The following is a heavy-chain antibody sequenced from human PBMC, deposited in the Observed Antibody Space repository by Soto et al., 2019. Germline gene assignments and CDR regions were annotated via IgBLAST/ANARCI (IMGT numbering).Heavy chain of an antibody. D-gene: IGHD3-10*01. CDR2: ICYDGSNK. J-gene: IGHJ6*02. Sequence: QVQLVESGGGVVQPGRSLRLSCAASGFTFSSYGMHWVRQAPGKGLVWVAVICYDGSNKYYADSVKGRFTISRDNSKNPLYLQMNSLRAEDTAVYYCARDTARAMVRIYYGMDVWGQGTTVTVSS. V-gene: IGHV3-33*01. CDR3: ARDTARAMVRIYYGMDV. CDR1: GFTFSSYG.